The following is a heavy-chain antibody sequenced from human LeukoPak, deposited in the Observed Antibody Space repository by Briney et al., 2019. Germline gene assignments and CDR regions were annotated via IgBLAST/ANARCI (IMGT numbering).Heavy chain of an antibody. CDR1: GGSISSGDYY. D-gene: IGHD3-10*01. Sequence: SETLSLTCTVSGGSISSGDYYRSWIRQPPGKGLEWIGYIYYSGSTYYNPSLKSRVTISVDTSKNQFSLKLSSVTAADTAVYYCARYMVRGVWEDYFDYWGQGTLVTVSS. J-gene: IGHJ4*02. V-gene: IGHV4-30-4*01. CDR3: ARYMVRGVWEDYFDY. CDR2: IYYSGST.